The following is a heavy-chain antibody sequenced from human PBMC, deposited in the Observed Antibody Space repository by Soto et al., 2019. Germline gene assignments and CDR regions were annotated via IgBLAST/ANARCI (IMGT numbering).Heavy chain of an antibody. Sequence: QVQLVQSGAEVKKPGSSVKVSCKASGGTFSSYAISWVRQAPGQGLEWMGGIIPIFGTANYAQKLQGRVTITADESTSTAYMELISLRSEDTAVYYCARGFRDGYNLIPYYFDYWGQGTLVTVSS. CDR1: GGTFSSYA. D-gene: IGHD5-12*01. V-gene: IGHV1-69*01. CDR2: IIPIFGTA. J-gene: IGHJ4*02. CDR3: ARGFRDGYNLIPYYFDY.